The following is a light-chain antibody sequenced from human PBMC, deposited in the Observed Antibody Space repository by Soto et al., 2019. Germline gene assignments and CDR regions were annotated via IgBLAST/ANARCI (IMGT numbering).Light chain of an antibody. J-gene: IGKJ3*01. CDR3: QQYGSSRFT. CDR1: QSITNSY. Sequence: EIVLTQSPGTLSLSPGERATLSCRASQSITNSYLAWYQQKPGQAPRLLFYGASSRATGIPDRFSGSGSGTDFTLTISRLEPEDFAVYYCQQYGSSRFTFGPGTKVDIK. CDR2: GAS. V-gene: IGKV3-20*01.